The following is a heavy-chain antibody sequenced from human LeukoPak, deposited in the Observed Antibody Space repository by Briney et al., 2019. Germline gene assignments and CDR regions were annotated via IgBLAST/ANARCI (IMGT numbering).Heavy chain of an antibody. J-gene: IGHJ3*02. CDR3: ARETVATASSVAFDI. Sequence: GGSLRLSCAASGFTFSSYWMSWVRQAPGKGLEWVANIKQDGSEKYYVDSVKGRFTISRDNAKNSLYLQMNSLRAEDTAVYYCARETVATASSVAFDIWGQGTMVTVSS. D-gene: IGHD2-21*02. V-gene: IGHV3-7*01. CDR2: IKQDGSEK. CDR1: GFTFSSYW.